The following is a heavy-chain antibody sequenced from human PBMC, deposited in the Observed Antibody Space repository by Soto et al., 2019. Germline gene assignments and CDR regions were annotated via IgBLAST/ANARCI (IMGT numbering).Heavy chain of an antibody. D-gene: IGHD6-6*01. Sequence: QVQLVESGGGVVQPGRSLRLSCAASGFTFSSYAMHWVRQAPGKGLEWVAVISYDGSNKYYADSVKGRFTISRDNSKNTLYLQMYSLRAEDTAVYYCAGSYYYYYGMDVWGQGTTVTVSS. V-gene: IGHV3-30-3*01. CDR3: AGSYYYYYGMDV. CDR1: GFTFSSYA. J-gene: IGHJ6*02. CDR2: ISYDGSNK.